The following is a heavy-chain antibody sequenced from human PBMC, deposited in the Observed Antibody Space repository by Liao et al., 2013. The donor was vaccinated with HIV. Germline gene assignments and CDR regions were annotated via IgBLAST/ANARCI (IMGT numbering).Heavy chain of an antibody. CDR3: ARTTLMAGALNYYYMDV. V-gene: IGHV4-34*01. D-gene: IGHD5-24*01. CDR2: INHSGST. Sequence: QVQLQQWGAGLLKPSKTLSLTCAVYGGSFSGYYWSWIRQPPGKGLEWIGEINHSGSTNYNPSLKSRVTISVDTSKNQFSLKLSSVTAADTAVYYCARTTLMAGALNYYYMDVWGKGTTVTVSS. J-gene: IGHJ6*03. CDR1: GGSFSGYY.